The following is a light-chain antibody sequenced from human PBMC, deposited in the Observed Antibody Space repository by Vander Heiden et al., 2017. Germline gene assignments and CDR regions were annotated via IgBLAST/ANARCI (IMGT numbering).Light chain of an antibody. CDR1: QSVSSSY. V-gene: IGKV3-20*01. CDR3: QQYGSSPPMYT. CDR2: GAS. J-gene: IGKJ2*01. Sequence: ELVLTQSPGTLSLSPGERATLSCRASQSVSSSYLAWYQQKPGQAHRLLIYGASSRATGIPDRFSGSGSGTDFTLTISRLEPEDFAVYYCQQYGSSPPMYTFGQGTKLEIK.